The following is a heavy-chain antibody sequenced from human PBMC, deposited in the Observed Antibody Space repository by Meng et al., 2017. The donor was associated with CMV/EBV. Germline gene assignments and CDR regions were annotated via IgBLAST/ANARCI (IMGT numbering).Heavy chain of an antibody. V-gene: IGHV3-74*01. D-gene: IGHD3-3*01. CDR3: ARDANYDFWSGYFGWFDP. J-gene: IGHJ5*02. Sequence: TLSCYWRPWCRQAPGKGLVWVSRINSDGSSTSYADSVKGRFTISRDNAKNTLYLQMNSLRAEDTAVYYCARDANYDFWSGYFGWFDPWGQGTLVTVSS. CDR2: INSDGSST. CDR1: TLSCYW.